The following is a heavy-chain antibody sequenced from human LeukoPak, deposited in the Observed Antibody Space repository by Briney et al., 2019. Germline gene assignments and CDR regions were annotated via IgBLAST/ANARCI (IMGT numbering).Heavy chain of an antibody. CDR1: GGTFSSYA. V-gene: IGHV1-8*03. CDR3: ARAPVTLWPYYYYIDV. Sequence: ASVKVSCKASGGTFSSYAISWVRQAPGQGLEWMGWMNPNSGNTGYARKFQGRVTITRDTSISTAYMEMTSLRSENTAVYYCARAPVTLWPYYYYIDVWGKGTPVTVSS. J-gene: IGHJ6*03. CDR2: MNPNSGNT. D-gene: IGHD4-17*01.